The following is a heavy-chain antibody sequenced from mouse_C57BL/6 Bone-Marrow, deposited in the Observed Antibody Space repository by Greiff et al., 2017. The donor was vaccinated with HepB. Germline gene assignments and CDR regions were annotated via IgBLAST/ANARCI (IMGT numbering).Heavy chain of an antibody. J-gene: IGHJ4*01. CDR3: ASWIYYGNLRRAMDY. Sequence: QVQLQQSGPGLVAPSQSLSITCTVSGFSLTSYGVDWVRQSPGKGLEWLGVIWGVGSTNYNSARKSRLSISKDNSKSQVFLKMNSLQTDDTAMYYCASWIYYGNLRRAMDYWGQGTSVTVSS. CDR2: IWGVGST. D-gene: IGHD2-1*01. CDR1: GFSLTSYG. V-gene: IGHV2-6*01.